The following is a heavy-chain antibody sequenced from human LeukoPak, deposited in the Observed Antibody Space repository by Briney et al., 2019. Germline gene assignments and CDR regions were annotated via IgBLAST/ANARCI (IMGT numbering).Heavy chain of an antibody. D-gene: IGHD1-1*01. Sequence: ASVKVSCKASGYTFTNYGITWVRQAPGQGPEWMGWISASNGDTHYSEKFQDRITVTTDTSTSTAYMGLRSLVSDDTAVYYCTREFHVERDDFWGQGTLITVSS. V-gene: IGHV1-18*01. CDR3: TREFHVERDDF. J-gene: IGHJ4*02. CDR2: ISASNGDT. CDR1: GYTFTNYG.